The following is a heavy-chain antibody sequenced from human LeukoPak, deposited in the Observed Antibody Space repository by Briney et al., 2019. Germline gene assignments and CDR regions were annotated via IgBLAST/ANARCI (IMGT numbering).Heavy chain of an antibody. Sequence: SETLSLTCTVSGGSISSYYWSWIRQPAGKGLEWIGRIYTSGSTNYNPSLKSRVTISVDKSKSQFSLKLSSVTAADTAVYYCARAFPYYYDSSGYSTYYYYYYYMDVWGKGTTVTVSS. CDR3: ARAFPYYYDSSGYSTYYYYYYYMDV. V-gene: IGHV4-4*07. J-gene: IGHJ6*03. D-gene: IGHD3-22*01. CDR1: GGSISSYY. CDR2: IYTSGST.